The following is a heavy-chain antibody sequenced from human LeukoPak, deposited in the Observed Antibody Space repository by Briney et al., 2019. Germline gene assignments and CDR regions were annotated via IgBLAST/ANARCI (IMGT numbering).Heavy chain of an antibody. CDR3: ARATRAAGRTNNWFDP. CDR2: MNPNSGNT. Sequence: ASVKVSCKASGYTFTSYDINWVRQDTGQGLEWMGWMNPNSGNTGYAQKFQGRVTMTRNTSISTAYMELSSLRSEDTAVYYCARATRAAGRTNNWFDPWGQGTLVTVSS. J-gene: IGHJ5*02. V-gene: IGHV1-8*01. CDR1: GYTFTSYD. D-gene: IGHD6-13*01.